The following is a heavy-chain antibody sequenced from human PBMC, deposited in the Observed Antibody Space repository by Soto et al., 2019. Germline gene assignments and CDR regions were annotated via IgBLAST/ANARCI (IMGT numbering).Heavy chain of an antibody. D-gene: IGHD2-8*01. V-gene: IGHV3-7*01. CDR3: ARRYCTNGVCYFDY. CDR1: GFTFSSYW. CDR2: IKQDGSEK. Sequence: GGSLRLSCAASGFTFSSYWMSWVRQAPGKGLEWVANIKQDGSEKYYVDSVKGRFTISRDNAKNSLYLQMNSLRAEDTAVYYCARRYCTNGVCYFDYWGQGTLVTVSS. J-gene: IGHJ4*02.